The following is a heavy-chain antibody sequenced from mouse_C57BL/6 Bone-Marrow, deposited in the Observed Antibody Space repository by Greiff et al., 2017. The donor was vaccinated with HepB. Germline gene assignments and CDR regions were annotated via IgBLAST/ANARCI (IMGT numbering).Heavy chain of an antibody. D-gene: IGHD1-1*01. J-gene: IGHJ2*01. V-gene: IGHV1-15*01. CDR1: GYTFTDYE. CDR2: IDPETGGT. CDR3: ARENYGSRYYFDY. Sequence: VQLQQSGAELVRPGASVTLSCKASGYTFTDYEMHWVKQTPVHGLEWIGAIDPETGGTAYNQKFKGKATLTVDKSSSTAYMELRSLTSEDSAVYYCARENYGSRYYFDYWGQGTTLTVSS.